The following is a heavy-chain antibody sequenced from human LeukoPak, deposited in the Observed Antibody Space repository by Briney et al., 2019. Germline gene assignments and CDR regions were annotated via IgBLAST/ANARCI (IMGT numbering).Heavy chain of an antibody. V-gene: IGHV4-34*01. J-gene: IGHJ6*02. CDR3: ARKRIWGTVTTARQTYYYYGMDV. Sequence: SETLSLTCAVYGGSFSGYYWSWIRQPPGKGLEWIGEINHSGSTNYNPSLKSRVTLSGETSKNQFFLKLSSVTAADTAVYYCARKRIWGTVTTARQTYYYYGMDVWGQGTTVTVSS. D-gene: IGHD4-4*01. CDR1: GGSFSGYY. CDR2: INHSGST.